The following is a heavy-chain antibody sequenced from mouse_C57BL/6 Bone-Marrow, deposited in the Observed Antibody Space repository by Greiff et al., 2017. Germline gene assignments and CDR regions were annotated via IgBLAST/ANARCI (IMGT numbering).Heavy chain of an antibody. CDR3: AHITTVVDGY. CDR2: IYPGDGDT. CDR1: GYAFSSSW. V-gene: IGHV1-82*01. D-gene: IGHD1-1*01. J-gene: IGHJ2*01. Sequence: VQLQQSGPELVKPGASVKISCKASGYAFSSSWMNWVKQRPGKGLEWIGRIYPGDGDTNYNGKFKGKATLTADKSSSTAYMQLSSLTSEDSAVYFCAHITTVVDGYWGQGTTLTVSS.